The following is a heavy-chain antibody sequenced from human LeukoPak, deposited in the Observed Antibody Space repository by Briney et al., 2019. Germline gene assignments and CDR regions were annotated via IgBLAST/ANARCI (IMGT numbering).Heavy chain of an antibody. CDR3: ARLKDDVTKFDY. D-gene: IGHD2-8*01. V-gene: IGHV3-7*01. J-gene: IGHJ4*02. CDR1: GFTFSDYA. Sequence: PGGSLRLSCVASGFTFSDYAMSWVRQAPGKGLEWVASINQDVSRIHYVDSVKGRFTISRDNAKSSLFLQMTSLRVEDTAVYYCARLKDDVTKFDYWGQGTLVTVSS. CDR2: INQDVSRI.